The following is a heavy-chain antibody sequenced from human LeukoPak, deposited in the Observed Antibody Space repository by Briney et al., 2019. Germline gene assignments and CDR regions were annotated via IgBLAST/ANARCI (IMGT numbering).Heavy chain of an antibody. J-gene: IGHJ4*02. Sequence: GGSLRPSCAASGFDFSSFTMTWVRHSPRKGLQWVSGISGSGSSTYYADSVKGRFTISRDNSKNTLYLQMDSLRAEDTALYYCARTQTGALFDSWGQGALVTVSS. CDR2: ISGSGSST. CDR3: ARTQTGALFDS. CDR1: GFDFSSFT. V-gene: IGHV3-23*01. D-gene: IGHD1-14*01.